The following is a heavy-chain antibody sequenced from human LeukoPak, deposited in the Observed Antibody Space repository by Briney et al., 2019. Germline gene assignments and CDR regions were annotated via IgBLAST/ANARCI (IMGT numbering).Heavy chain of an antibody. CDR2: MRRGGGLK. CDR3: ARERSGGSCDP. D-gene: IGHD2-15*01. J-gene: IGHJ5*02. V-gene: IGHV3-30*02. Sequence: PGGSLRLSCAASGFTFDDYGVHWVRQVPGKGLEWVAFMRRGGGLKYYADSVKGRFTISRDSSKDKVYLEMNSLRPEDTALYFSARERSGGSCDPWGQGTLVTVSS. CDR1: GFTFDDYG.